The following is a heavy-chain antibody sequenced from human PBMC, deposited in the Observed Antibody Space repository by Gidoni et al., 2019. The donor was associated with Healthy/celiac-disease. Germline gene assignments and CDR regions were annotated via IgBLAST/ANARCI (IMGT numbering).Heavy chain of an antibody. V-gene: IGHV4-34*01. D-gene: IGHD3-22*01. CDR2: INHSGST. CDR3: ARVGYDSSGYYYGDACDI. J-gene: IGHJ3*02. CDR1: GGSFSGYY. Sequence: QVQLPLWGAGLLKPSETLSLTCAVYGGSFSGYYWSWIRQPPVKGLEWIGEINHSGSTNYNPSLKSRVTISVDTSKNQISLKLSSVTAANTAVYYCARVGYDSSGYYYGDACDIWGQGTMVTVSS.